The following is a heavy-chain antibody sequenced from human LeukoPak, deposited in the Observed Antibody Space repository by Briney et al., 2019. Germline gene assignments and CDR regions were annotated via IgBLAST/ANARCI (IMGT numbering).Heavy chain of an antibody. D-gene: IGHD5-18*01. CDR1: GFTFNSYS. J-gene: IGHJ4*02. V-gene: IGHV3-48*04. CDR2: ISSSSSSI. CDR3: AREGYSYGLNY. Sequence: GGSLRLSCAASGFTFNSYSMTWVRQAPGKGLEWVAYISSSSSSIYYADSVKGRFTISRDNAKNSLYLQMNSLRAEDTAVYYCAREGYSYGLNYWGQGTLVTVSS.